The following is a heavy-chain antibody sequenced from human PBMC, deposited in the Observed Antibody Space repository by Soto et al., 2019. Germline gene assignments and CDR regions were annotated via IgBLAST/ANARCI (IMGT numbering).Heavy chain of an antibody. CDR2: GYYSGTT. V-gene: IGHV4-59*08. J-gene: IGHJ5*02. D-gene: IGHD2-15*01. Sequence: SETLSLTCTVSGGSISSYYWTWIRQPPGKGLEWIGYGYYSGTTNYNPSLRSRVTISVDTSKNQFSLKLSSVTAADTAVYYCARQHCSGGSCYFNWFDPWGQGILVTSPQ. CDR3: ARQHCSGGSCYFNWFDP. CDR1: GGSISSYY.